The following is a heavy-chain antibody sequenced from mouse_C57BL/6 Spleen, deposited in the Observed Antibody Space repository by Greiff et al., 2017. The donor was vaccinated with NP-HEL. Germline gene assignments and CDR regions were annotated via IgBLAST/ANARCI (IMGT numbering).Heavy chain of an antibody. CDR3: ARSKSNGNGYWYFDV. CDR2: IYPGDGDT. D-gene: IGHD2-1*01. V-gene: IGHV1-82*01. Sequence: QVQLKESGPELVKPGASVKISCKASGYAFSSSWMNWVKQRPGKGLEWIGRIYPGDGDTTYNGKFKGKATLTADKSSSTAYMQLSSLTSEDSAVYFCARSKSNGNGYWYFDVWGTGTTVTVSS. J-gene: IGHJ1*03. CDR1: GYAFSSSW.